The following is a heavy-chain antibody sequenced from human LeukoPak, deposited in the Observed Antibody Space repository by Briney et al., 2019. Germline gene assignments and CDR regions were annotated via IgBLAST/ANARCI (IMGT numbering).Heavy chain of an antibody. CDR1: GFSFSSYG. Sequence: GRSLRLSCVVSGFSFSSYGMHWVRQAPGKGLEWVAVISYDGSNKYYADSVKGRFTISRDNSKNTLYLQMNSLRAEDTAVYYCAQGPYYYDSSGYNNYYYYMDVWGKGTTVTVSS. V-gene: IGHV3-30*18. CDR3: AQGPYYYDSSGYNNYYYYMDV. CDR2: ISYDGSNK. J-gene: IGHJ6*03. D-gene: IGHD3-22*01.